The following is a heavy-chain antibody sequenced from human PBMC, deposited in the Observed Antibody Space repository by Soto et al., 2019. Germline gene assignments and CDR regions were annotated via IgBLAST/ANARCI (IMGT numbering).Heavy chain of an antibody. CDR1: GNTFSNYY. J-gene: IGHJ4*02. D-gene: IGHD2-15*01. V-gene: IGHV1-46*03. CDR3: ARGGHVVVVAAAFDY. CDR2: INPSGVHT. Sequence: QVQLVQSGAEVKKPGASVKVSCKASGNTFSNYYIHWVRQAPGQGLEWMGTINPSGVHTTYAQEVLGRVEMTRDPSTSTLYLELTGLRSADTAVYYCARGGHVVVVAAAFDYRGQGNLVAVSS.